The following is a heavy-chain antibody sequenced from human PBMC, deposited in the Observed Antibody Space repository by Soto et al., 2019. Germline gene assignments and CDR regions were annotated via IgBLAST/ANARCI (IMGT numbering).Heavy chain of an antibody. Sequence: GESLKISCKGSGYSFTSYWISWVRQMPGKGLEWMGRIDPSDSYTNYSPSFQGHVSISADKSISTAYLQWSSLKASDTAMYYCARHSGLGVLWGRGGYYGMDVWGQGTTVTVSS. CDR3: ARHSGLGVLWGRGGYYGMDV. V-gene: IGHV5-10-1*01. J-gene: IGHJ6*02. D-gene: IGHD3-10*01. CDR2: IDPSDSYT. CDR1: GYSFTSYW.